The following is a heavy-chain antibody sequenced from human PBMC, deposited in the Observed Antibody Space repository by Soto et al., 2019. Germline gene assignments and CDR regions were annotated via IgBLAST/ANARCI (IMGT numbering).Heavy chain of an antibody. D-gene: IGHD1-26*01. Sequence: EVQLVESGGGLVQPGRSLRLSCAASGFTFDDYAMHWVRQAPGKGLEWVSGISWNSGSIGYADSVKGRFTISRDNAKNSLYLQMNSLRAEDTALYYCAKDTISYADYGTDVWGQGTTVTVSS. CDR2: ISWNSGSI. J-gene: IGHJ6*02. CDR3: AKDTISYADYGTDV. V-gene: IGHV3-9*01. CDR1: GFTFDDYA.